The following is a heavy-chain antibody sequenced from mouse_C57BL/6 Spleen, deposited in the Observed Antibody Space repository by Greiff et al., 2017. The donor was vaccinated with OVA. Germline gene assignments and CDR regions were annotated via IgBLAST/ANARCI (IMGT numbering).Heavy chain of an antibody. CDR3: ARQGITTAFDY. CDR2: ISSGGSYT. Sequence: DVQLVESGGDLVKPGGSLKLSCAASGFTFSSYGMSWVRQTPDKRLEWVATISSGGSYTYYPDSVKGRFTISRDNAKNTLYLQMSSLKSEDTAMYYCARQGITTAFDYWGQGTTLTVSS. CDR1: GFTFSSYG. J-gene: IGHJ2*01. V-gene: IGHV5-6*01. D-gene: IGHD1-2*01.